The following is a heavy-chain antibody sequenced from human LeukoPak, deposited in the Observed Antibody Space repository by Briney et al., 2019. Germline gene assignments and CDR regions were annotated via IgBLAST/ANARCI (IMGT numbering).Heavy chain of an antibody. D-gene: IGHD1-26*01. CDR2: IYYSGST. V-gene: IGHV4-59*01. J-gene: IGHJ3*01. Sequence: SETLSLTCTVSGGSISSYYWSWIRQPPGKGLEWIGYIYYSGSTNYNPSLKSRVTISVDTSKSQISLKLSSVTAADTAVYYCANQISPVDGPRGAAFDVWGQGTMVTVSS. CDR3: ANQISPVDGPRGAAFDV. CDR1: GGSISSYY.